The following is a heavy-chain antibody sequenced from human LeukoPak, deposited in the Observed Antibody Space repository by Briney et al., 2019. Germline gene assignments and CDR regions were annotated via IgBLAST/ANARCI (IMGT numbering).Heavy chain of an antibody. CDR2: INHSGST. CDR3: ARVGRGYSYGYRDY. D-gene: IGHD5-18*01. V-gene: IGHV4-34*01. Sequence: PSETLSLTCAVYGGSFSGYYWSWIRQPPGKGLEWIGEINHSGSTNYNPSLKSRVTISVDTSKNQFSLKLSSVTAAGTAVYYCARVGRGYSYGYRDYWGQGTLVTVSS. J-gene: IGHJ4*02. CDR1: GGSFSGYY.